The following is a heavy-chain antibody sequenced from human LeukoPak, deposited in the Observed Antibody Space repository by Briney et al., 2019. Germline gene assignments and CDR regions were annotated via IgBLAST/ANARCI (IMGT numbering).Heavy chain of an antibody. CDR1: GDSVFSIYAA. CDR2: TYYRSRWSN. J-gene: IGHJ3*02. V-gene: IGHV6-1*01. Sequence: SQTLSLTCAISGDSVFSIYAAWNWIRQSPSRGLEWLGRTYYRSRWSNDYAVSVKSRITINPDTSKNQFSLQLSSVIPEDTAVYYCARASFRAFDIWGQGTMVAVSS. CDR3: ARASFRAFDI.